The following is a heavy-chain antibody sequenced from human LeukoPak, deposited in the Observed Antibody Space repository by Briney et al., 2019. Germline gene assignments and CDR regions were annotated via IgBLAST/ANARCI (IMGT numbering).Heavy chain of an antibody. CDR3: ARGRRVLLWFGESYYFDY. D-gene: IGHD3-10*01. J-gene: IGHJ4*02. CDR1: GFTFSSYA. Sequence: GGSLRLSCAASGFTFSSYAMHWVRQAPGKGLEWVAVISYDGSNKYYADSVKGRFTISRDNSKNTLYLQMNSLRAEDTAVYYCARGRRVLLWFGESYYFDYWGRGTLVTVSS. CDR2: ISYDGSNK. V-gene: IGHV3-30*04.